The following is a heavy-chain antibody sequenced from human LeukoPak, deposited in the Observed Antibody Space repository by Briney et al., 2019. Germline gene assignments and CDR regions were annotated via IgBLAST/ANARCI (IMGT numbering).Heavy chain of an antibody. D-gene: IGHD5-12*01. J-gene: IGHJ4*02. Sequence: SETLSLTCNVSGGSISSYYWNWIRQPPGKGLEWIGYIFYTGRTNYNPSLKSRISMSVDTSKNQFSLKVTSVTAADTAVYYCASLGYGISHWGQGSLITVSS. CDR3: ASLGYGISH. CDR2: IFYTGRT. CDR1: GGSISSYY. V-gene: IGHV4-59*01.